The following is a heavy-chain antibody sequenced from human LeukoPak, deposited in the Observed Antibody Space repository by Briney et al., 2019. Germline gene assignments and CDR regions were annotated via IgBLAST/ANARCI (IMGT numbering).Heavy chain of an antibody. CDR3: ATYSSLNRREFQF. Sequence: GGSLRLSCAAYGFTLSNNWMSWVRQAPGKGLEWVANINPDGSEENYVDSAKGRFTISRDNAKSSLYLQMNSLRPEDTAVYYCATYSSLNRREFQFWGQGTLLTVSS. V-gene: IGHV3-7*03. J-gene: IGHJ1*01. CDR1: GFTLSNNW. D-gene: IGHD3-22*01. CDR2: INPDGSEE.